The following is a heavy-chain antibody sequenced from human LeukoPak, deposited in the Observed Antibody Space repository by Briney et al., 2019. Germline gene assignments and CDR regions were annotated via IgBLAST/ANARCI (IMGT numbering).Heavy chain of an antibody. CDR2: MYSGGAT. CDR1: GFTVSGDY. CDR3: ARHDWFDP. Sequence: GGSLRLSCAVSGFTVSGDYMSWVRQAPGKGLEWVSVMYSGGATYYADSVKGRFTTSRDNSKNTLYLQMNSLRVEDTAVYYCARHDWFDPWGQGTLVTVSS. J-gene: IGHJ5*02. D-gene: IGHD3-3*01. V-gene: IGHV3-53*01.